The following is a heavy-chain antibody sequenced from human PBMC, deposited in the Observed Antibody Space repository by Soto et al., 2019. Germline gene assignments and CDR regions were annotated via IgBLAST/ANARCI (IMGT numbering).Heavy chain of an antibody. CDR2: MNPNSGNT. V-gene: IGHV1-8*01. Sequence: ASVKVSCKASGYTFTSYDINWVRQATGQGLEWMGWMNPNSGNTGYAQKFQGRVTMTRNTSISTAYMELSSLRSEATAVYYCARDLRPFGVAVAGYWGQGTLVTVSS. CDR3: ARDLRPFGVAVAGY. CDR1: GYTFTSYD. J-gene: IGHJ4*02. D-gene: IGHD6-19*01.